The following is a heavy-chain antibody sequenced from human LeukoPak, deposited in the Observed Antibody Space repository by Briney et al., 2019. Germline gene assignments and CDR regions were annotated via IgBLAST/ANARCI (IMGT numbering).Heavy chain of an antibody. CDR2: ITGSGAGT. V-gene: IGHV3-23*01. Sequence: PGGSLRLSCAASGFAFSSYAMTWVRQAPGKGLEWVSSITGSGAGTSYADSVKGRFTVSRDNSKNTLYLQMNSLRAEDTAVYYCAKLPDKQPVGSKGNWFDPWGQGTLVTVSS. CDR3: AKLPDKQPVGSKGNWFDP. D-gene: IGHD1-26*01. J-gene: IGHJ5*02. CDR1: GFAFSSYA.